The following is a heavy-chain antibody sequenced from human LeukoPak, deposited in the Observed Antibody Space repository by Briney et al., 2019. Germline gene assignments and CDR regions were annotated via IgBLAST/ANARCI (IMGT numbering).Heavy chain of an antibody. V-gene: IGHV4-38-2*02. D-gene: IGHD1-26*01. Sequence: SGTLSLTCTVSAYSISDGFVWGFIRQPPGKGLEWIASIYHSGTTYYNPSLRSRVTMSVDTSNNQFSLKLSSVTAADTAMYFCTRLSHVAGAPKVSWFDPWGQGTLVTVSS. CDR2: IYHSGTT. CDR3: TRLSHVAGAPKVSWFDP. CDR1: AYSISDGFV. J-gene: IGHJ5*02.